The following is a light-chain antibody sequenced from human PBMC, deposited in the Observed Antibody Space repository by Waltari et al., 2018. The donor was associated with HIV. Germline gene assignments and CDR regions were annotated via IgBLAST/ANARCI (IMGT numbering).Light chain of an antibody. CDR1: SSNIGSNT. Sequence: QSVLTQPPSASGTPGQRVTISCSGSSSNIGSNTVNWYQQPPGTSPKLLIYYNNQLPSGVPDRFAGSKSGTSASLAISGLQSEDEADYYCAAWDDSLMGVFGGGTRLTVL. V-gene: IGLV1-44*01. J-gene: IGLJ3*02. CDR3: AAWDDSLMGV. CDR2: YNN.